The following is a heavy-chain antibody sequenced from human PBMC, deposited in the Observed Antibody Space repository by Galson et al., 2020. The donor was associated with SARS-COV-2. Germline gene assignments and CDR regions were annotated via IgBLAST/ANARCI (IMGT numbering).Heavy chain of an antibody. CDR1: GFTFSSYS. J-gene: IGHJ4*02. CDR3: ARDYGSGWLLGDY. Sequence: GESLKISCAASGFTFSSYSMNWVRQAPGKGLEWVSSISSSSSYIYYADSVKGQFTISRDNAKNSLYLQMNSLRAEDTAVYYCARDYGSGWLLGDYWGQGTLVTVSS. CDR2: ISSSSSYI. V-gene: IGHV3-21*01. D-gene: IGHD6-19*01.